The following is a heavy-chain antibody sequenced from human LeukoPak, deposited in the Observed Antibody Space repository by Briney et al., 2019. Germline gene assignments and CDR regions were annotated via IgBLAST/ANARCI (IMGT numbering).Heavy chain of an antibody. Sequence: ASVKVSCKASGYTFTGYYMHWVRQAPGQGLEWMGWINPNSGGTNYAQKFQGRVTMTRDTSISTAYMELSRLRSDGTAVYYCARRSYSGSYYGSYYYYMDVWGKGTTVTVSS. CDR1: GYTFTGYY. CDR3: ARRSYSGSYYGSYYYYMDV. CDR2: INPNSGGT. V-gene: IGHV1-2*02. D-gene: IGHD1-26*01. J-gene: IGHJ6*03.